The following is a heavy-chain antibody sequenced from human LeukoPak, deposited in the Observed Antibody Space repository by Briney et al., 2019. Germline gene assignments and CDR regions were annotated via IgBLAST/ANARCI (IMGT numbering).Heavy chain of an antibody. D-gene: IGHD6-6*01. Sequence: PGGSLRLSCAASGFTVSSNYMSWVRQAPGKGLEWVSGISVSGAGTFYADSVKGRFTISRDNSKNTVSLRMDSLRAEDSAVYYCASRKEYRTSSVYYWGQGTLVTVSS. CDR3: ASRKEYRTSSVYY. CDR2: ISVSGAGT. CDR1: GFTVSSNY. V-gene: IGHV3-23*01. J-gene: IGHJ4*02.